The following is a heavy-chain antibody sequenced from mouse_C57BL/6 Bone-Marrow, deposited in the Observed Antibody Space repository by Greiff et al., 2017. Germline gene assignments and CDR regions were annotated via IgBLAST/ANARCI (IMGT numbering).Heavy chain of an antibody. CDR3: ARHYDYYAMDY. CDR1: GFPFSSYG. CDR2: ISSGGSYT. J-gene: IGHJ4*01. Sequence: EVNVVESGGDLVKPGGSLKLSCAASGFPFSSYGMSWVRQTPDKRLEWVATISSGGSYTYYPDSVKGRFTISRDNAKNTLYLQMSSLKSEDTAMYYCARHYDYYAMDYWGQGTSVTVSS. V-gene: IGHV5-6*01.